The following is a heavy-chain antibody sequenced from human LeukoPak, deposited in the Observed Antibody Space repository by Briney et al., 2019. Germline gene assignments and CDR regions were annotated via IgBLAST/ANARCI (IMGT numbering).Heavy chain of an antibody. D-gene: IGHD2-21*02. V-gene: IGHV3-21*01. CDR1: GFTFSSYS. Sequence: GGSLRLSCAASGFTFSSYSMNWVRQAPGKGQEWVSSISSSSSYIYYADSVKGRFTISRDNAKNSLYLQMNSLRAEDTAVYYCARGAVVVTAIYYYYGMDVWGQGTTVTVSS. CDR3: ARGAVVVTAIYYYYGMDV. CDR2: ISSSSSYI. J-gene: IGHJ6*02.